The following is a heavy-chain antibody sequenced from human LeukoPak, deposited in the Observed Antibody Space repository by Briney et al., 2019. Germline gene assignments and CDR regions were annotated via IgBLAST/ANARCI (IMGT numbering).Heavy chain of an antibody. CDR1: GGSISSYY. J-gene: IGHJ4*02. CDR3: ARRVQIAVAGDYFDY. V-gene: IGHV4-59*08. Sequence: SETLSLTCTVSGGSISSYYWSWIRQPPGKGLEWIGYIYYSGSTNYNPPLKSRVTISVDTSKNQFSLELSSVTAADTAVYYCARRVQIAVAGDYFDYWGQGTLVTVSS. D-gene: IGHD6-19*01. CDR2: IYYSGST.